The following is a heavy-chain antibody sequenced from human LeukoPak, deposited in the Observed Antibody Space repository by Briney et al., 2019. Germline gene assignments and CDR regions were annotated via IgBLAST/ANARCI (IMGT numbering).Heavy chain of an antibody. Sequence: SVKVSCKASGGTFSSYAISWVRQAPGQGLEWMGGIIPIFGTANYAQKFQGRVTITADESTSTAYMELSSLRSEDTAVYYCAGDHRPGPYNWNDGGFDYWGQGTLVTVSS. CDR1: GGTFSSYA. CDR2: IIPIFGTA. J-gene: IGHJ4*02. D-gene: IGHD1-1*01. V-gene: IGHV1-69*13. CDR3: AGDHRPGPYNWNDGGFDY.